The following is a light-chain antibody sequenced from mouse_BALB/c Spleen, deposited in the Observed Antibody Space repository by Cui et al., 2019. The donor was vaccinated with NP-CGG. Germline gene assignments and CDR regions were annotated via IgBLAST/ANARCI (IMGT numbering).Light chain of an antibody. J-gene: IGLJ1*01. Sequence: QAVVTQESALTTSPGETVTPTCRSSTGAVTTSNYANWVQEKPDHLFTGLIGGTNNRVPGVPARFSGSLIGDKAALTITGAQTEDEAIYFCALWYSNHWVFGGGTILTVL. CDR3: ALWYSNHWV. V-gene: IGLV1*01. CDR2: GTN. CDR1: TGAVTTSNY.